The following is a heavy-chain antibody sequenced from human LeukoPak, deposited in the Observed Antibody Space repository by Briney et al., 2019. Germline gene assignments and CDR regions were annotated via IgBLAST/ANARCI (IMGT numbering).Heavy chain of an antibody. CDR3: ARTIRGY. CDR1: GFTFSNYW. Sequence: GVSLRLSCAASGFTFSNYWMSWVRQAPGKGLEWVANIKEDGSEKHYVDSVKGRFTISRDNAKNSLYLQMNSLRVEDTAVYYCARTIRGYWGQGTLVTVSS. V-gene: IGHV3-7*03. J-gene: IGHJ4*02. CDR2: IKEDGSEK. D-gene: IGHD3-10*01.